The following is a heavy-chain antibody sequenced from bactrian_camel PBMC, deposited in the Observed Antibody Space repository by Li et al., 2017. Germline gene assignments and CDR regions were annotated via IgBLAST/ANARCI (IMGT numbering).Heavy chain of an antibody. D-gene: IGHD6*01. Sequence: QVQLVESGGDSVQAGGSLRLSCTISGYPYNNNCMGWFRQAPGKEREAVAWHYTGGSSPYYAGSVKGRFTISKDNASNTLYLQMNSLKPEDSGMYYCAADRRPRLASWYFYDKAAIGDFTYWGKGTQVTVS. V-gene: IGHV3S6*01. CDR2: HYTGGSSP. J-gene: IGHJ6*01. CDR3: AADRRPRLASWYFYDKAAIGDFTY. CDR1: GYPYNNNC.